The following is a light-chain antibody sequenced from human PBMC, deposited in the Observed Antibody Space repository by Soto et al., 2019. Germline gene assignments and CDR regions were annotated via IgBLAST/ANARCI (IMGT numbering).Light chain of an antibody. CDR1: QIIDTW. Sequence: DIQMTQSPSSLSASVGDRITITCRASQIIDTWLAWYQQKPGKAPKLLIYKASSLENGVPSRFSGSGPGTAFTLTINSLQPDDFATYYCQQYETYSPWTFGQGTKVEVK. CDR3: QQYETYSPWT. V-gene: IGKV1-5*03. CDR2: KAS. J-gene: IGKJ1*01.